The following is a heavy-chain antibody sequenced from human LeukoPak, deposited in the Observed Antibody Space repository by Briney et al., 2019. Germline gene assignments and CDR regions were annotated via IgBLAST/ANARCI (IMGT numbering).Heavy chain of an antibody. Sequence: SETLSLTCTVSGYSISSGYYWGWIRQPPGKGLEWIGSIYHSGSTYYNPSLKSRVTISVDTSKNQFSLKLSSVTAADTAVYYCARLMVTMVRGVITPHYYYYGMDVWGQGTTVTVSS. CDR3: ARLMVTMVRGVITPHYYYYGMDV. V-gene: IGHV4-38-2*02. J-gene: IGHJ6*02. CDR2: IYHSGST. D-gene: IGHD3-10*01. CDR1: GYSISSGYY.